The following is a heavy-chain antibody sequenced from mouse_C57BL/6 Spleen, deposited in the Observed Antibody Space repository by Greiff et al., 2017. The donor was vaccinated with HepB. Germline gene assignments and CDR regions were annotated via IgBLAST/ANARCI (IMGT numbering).Heavy chain of an antibody. D-gene: IGHD1-2*01. J-gene: IGHJ3*01. V-gene: IGHV1-26*01. CDR3: AREGGEDYGPFAY. CDR1: GYTFTDYY. Sequence: EVQLQQSGPELVKPGASVKISCKASGYTFTDYYMNWVKQSHGKSLEWIGDINPNNGGTSYNQKFKGKATLTVDKSSSTAYMELRSLTSEDSAVYYGAREGGEDYGPFAYWGQGTLVTVSA. CDR2: INPNNGGT.